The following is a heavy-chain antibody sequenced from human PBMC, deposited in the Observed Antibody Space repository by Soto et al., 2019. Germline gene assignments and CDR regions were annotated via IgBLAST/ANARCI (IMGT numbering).Heavy chain of an antibody. CDR3: ARDSAYCRSTSCYLSYYYYMDV. D-gene: IGHD2-2*01. Sequence: EVQVVESGGGLVQPGGSLRLSCAASGFTFSNHWMTWVRQAPGKGLEWVANIKQDGSEKYYVDSVKGRFTLSRDNAKYSLYLQMNSLRAEDTAVYYCARDSAYCRSTSCYLSYYYYMDVWGKGTTVTVSS. V-gene: IGHV3-7*01. CDR2: IKQDGSEK. CDR1: GFTFSNHW. J-gene: IGHJ6*03.